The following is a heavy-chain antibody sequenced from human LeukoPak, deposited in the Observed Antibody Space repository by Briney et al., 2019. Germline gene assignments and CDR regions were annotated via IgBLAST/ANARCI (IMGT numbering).Heavy chain of an antibody. CDR3: ARPLYSSGWYTLGDYYYYYGMDV. CDR1: GGTFSSYA. CDR2: ISAYNGNT. J-gene: IGHJ6*02. V-gene: IGHV1-18*01. D-gene: IGHD6-19*01. Sequence: ASVKVSCKASGGTFSSYAISWVRQAPGQGLEWMGWISAYNGNTNYAQKLQGRVTMTTDTSTSTAYMELRSLRSDDTAVYYCARPLYSSGWYTLGDYYYYYGMDVWGQGTTVTVSS.